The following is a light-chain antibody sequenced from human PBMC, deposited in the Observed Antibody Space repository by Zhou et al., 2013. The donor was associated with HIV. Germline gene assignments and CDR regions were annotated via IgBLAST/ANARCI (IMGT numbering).Light chain of an antibody. V-gene: IGKV1-17*01. CDR2: AAS. CDR1: QGIRNE. J-gene: IGKJ1*01. CDR3: QQSYSTPWT. Sequence: DIHMTQSPSSLSASVGDRVTITCRASQGIRNELGWYQQKPGKTPKRLIYAASSLQSGVPSRFSGSGSGTEFTLTISSLQPEDFATYYCQQSYSTPWTFGQGTKVEIK.